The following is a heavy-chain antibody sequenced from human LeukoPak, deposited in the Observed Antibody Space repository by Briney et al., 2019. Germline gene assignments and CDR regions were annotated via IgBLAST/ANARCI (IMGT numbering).Heavy chain of an antibody. V-gene: IGHV3-23*01. J-gene: IGHJ4*02. D-gene: IGHD4-17*01. CDR1: GFTFSSYG. Sequence: GGSLRLSCAASGFTFSSYGMSWVRQAPGKGLVWVSAISGSGGSTYYADSVKGRFTISRDNSKNTLYLQMNSLRAEDTAVYYCAKDATNYGDYSDYWGQGTLVTVSS. CDR3: AKDATNYGDYSDY. CDR2: ISGSGGST.